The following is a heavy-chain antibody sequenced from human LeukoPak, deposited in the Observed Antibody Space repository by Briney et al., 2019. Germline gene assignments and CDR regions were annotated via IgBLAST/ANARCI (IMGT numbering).Heavy chain of an antibody. CDR3: AIVGYCSGGSCR. V-gene: IGHV3-21*01. Sequence: GGSLRLSCAASGFTFSSYSMNWVRQAPGKGLEWVSSISSSSSYIYYADSVKGRFTISRDNAKNSLYLQMNSLRAEDTAVYYCAIVGYCSGGSCRWGQGTLVTVSS. J-gene: IGHJ4*02. CDR1: GFTFSSYS. CDR2: ISSSSSYI. D-gene: IGHD2-15*01.